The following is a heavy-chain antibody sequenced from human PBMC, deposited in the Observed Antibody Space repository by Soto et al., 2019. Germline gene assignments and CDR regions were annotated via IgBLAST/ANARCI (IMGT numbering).Heavy chain of an antibody. CDR1: GGSFSEYY. CDR2: INHSGST. Sequence: XATLSLTFAVYGGSFSEYYWSWIRQPPGKGLEWIGEINHSGSTNYNPSLKSRVTISVDTSKNQFSLKLSSVTAADTAVYYCARAGDGENDAFDIWGQGTMVTVS. D-gene: IGHD3-10*01. CDR3: ARAGDGENDAFDI. J-gene: IGHJ3*02. V-gene: IGHV4-34*01.